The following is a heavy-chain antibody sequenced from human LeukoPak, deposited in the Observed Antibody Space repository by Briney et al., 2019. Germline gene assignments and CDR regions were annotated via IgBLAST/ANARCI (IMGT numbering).Heavy chain of an antibody. CDR1: GFTFSYYG. V-gene: IGHV3-30*03. CDR2: ISYDGSNK. J-gene: IGHJ3*01. D-gene: IGHD3-10*01. CDR3: ARETSLLSNALDV. Sequence: GSLRLSCAASGFTFSYYGMGCVRQAPDEGLGWVAVISYDGSNKYYVRPVKGRFTISRDNSKNTLYLQMNSLRADHTAVYYCARETSLLSNALDVWGQGTMVTVSS.